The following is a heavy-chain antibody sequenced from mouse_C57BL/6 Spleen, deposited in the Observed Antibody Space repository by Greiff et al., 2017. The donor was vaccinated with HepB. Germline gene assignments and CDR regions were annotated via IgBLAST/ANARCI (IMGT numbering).Heavy chain of an antibody. J-gene: IGHJ1*03. CDR2: IYPGDGDT. Sequence: VQLQQSGAELVKPGASVQISCKASGYAFSSYWMNWVKQRPGKGLEWIGQIYPGDGDTNYNGKFKGQATLTADQSSSTAYMQLSSLTSEDSAVYFCARSRDYYGPFFDVWGTGTTVTVSS. V-gene: IGHV1-80*01. D-gene: IGHD1-1*01. CDR1: GYAFSSYW. CDR3: ARSRDYYGPFFDV.